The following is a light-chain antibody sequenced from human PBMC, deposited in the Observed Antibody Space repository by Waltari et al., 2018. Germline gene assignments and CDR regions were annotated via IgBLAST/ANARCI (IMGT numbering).Light chain of an antibody. V-gene: IGLV3-19*01. CDR1: SLRNYY. CDR2: GKN. Sequence: SSELTQDPAVSVALGQTVRITCQGDSLRNYYANWYQQKPGQAPLLVIYGKNNRPSGTPDRFSGSRSGNTAYLTITGAQAEDEADYYCNSRDSSGNHPYNVFGSGTKVTVL. CDR3: NSRDSSGNHPYNV. J-gene: IGLJ6*01.